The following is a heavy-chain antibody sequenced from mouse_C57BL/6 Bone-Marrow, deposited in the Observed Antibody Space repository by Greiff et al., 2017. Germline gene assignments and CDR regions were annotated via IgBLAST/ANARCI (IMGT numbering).Heavy chain of an antibody. D-gene: IGHD1-1*01. CDR1: GYTFTSYW. CDR3: ARSDDYGRSDYFDY. CDR2: IDPNSGGT. J-gene: IGHJ2*01. Sequence: QVQLQQPGAELVKPGASVKLSCKASGYTFTSYWMHWVKQRPGRGLEWIGRIDPNSGGTKYNEKFKRKATLTVDTPSSTADMQLSSLTSEDSAVYYGARSDDYGRSDYFDYWGQGTTLTVSS. V-gene: IGHV1-72*01.